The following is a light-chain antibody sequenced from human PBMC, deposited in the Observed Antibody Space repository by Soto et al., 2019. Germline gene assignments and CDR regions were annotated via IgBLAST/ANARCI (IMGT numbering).Light chain of an antibody. V-gene: IGKV3-15*01. CDR1: QSVSTN. J-gene: IGKJ1*01. CDR3: QHYYARPE. CDR2: GAS. Sequence: IVMTQSPATLSVSPGERATLSCRASQSVSTNLAWYQQKPGQAPRLLIHGASTRATGIPARFSGSGSGTEFTLTISSLQSEDFAVYYCQHYYARPEFGQGTKVDSK.